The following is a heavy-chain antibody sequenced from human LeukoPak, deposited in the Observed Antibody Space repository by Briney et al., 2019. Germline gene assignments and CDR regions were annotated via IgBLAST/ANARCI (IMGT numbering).Heavy chain of an antibody. CDR3: ASGVDTAMIITNYGIDV. V-gene: IGHV3-30*04. Sequence: GGSLRLSCADSGFTFSSYAMHWVRQAPGKGLEWVEVVSYDGSNKYYADSVKGRFTISRDNSKNTLYLQMNSLRAEDTAVYYCASGVDTAMIITNYGIDVWGQGTTVTVSS. D-gene: IGHD5-18*01. CDR1: GFTFSSYA. CDR2: VSYDGSNK. J-gene: IGHJ6*02.